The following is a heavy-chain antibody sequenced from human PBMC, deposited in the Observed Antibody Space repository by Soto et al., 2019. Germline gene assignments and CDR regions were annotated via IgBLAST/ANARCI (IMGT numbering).Heavy chain of an antibody. Sequence: ASVKVSCKASGGTFSSYAISWVRQAPGQGLEWMGGIIPIFGTANYAQKFQGRVTITADKSTSTAYMELSSLRSEDTAVYYCARDSRSSSWSLNWFDPWGQGTLVTVSS. CDR3: ARDSRSSSWSLNWFDP. CDR2: IIPIFGTA. CDR1: GGTFSSYA. D-gene: IGHD6-13*01. V-gene: IGHV1-69*06. J-gene: IGHJ5*02.